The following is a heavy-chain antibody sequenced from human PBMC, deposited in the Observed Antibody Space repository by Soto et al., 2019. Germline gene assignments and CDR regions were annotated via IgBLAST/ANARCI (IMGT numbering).Heavy chain of an antibody. V-gene: IGHV3-48*03. J-gene: IGHJ6*02. Sequence: EVQLVESGGGLVQPGGSLRLSCAASGFTFSSYEMNWVRQAPGKGLEWVSYISSSGSTIYYADSVKGRFNISRDNAKNSLYLQMNSLRAEDTAVYYCARDGLYYDFWSGYSPAEYDYGMDVWGQGTTVTVSS. CDR2: ISSSGSTI. CDR3: ARDGLYYDFWSGYSPAEYDYGMDV. CDR1: GFTFSSYE. D-gene: IGHD3-3*01.